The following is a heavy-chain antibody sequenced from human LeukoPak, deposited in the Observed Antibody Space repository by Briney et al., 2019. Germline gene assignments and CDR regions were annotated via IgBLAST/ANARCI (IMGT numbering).Heavy chain of an antibody. J-gene: IGHJ4*02. V-gene: IGHV1-2*02. CDR1: GYTFTGYY. D-gene: IGHD5-18*01. CDR3: ARQSPIQLWLSFDY. Sequence: GASVKVSCKASGYTFTGYYMHWVRQAPGQGLEWMGWINPNSGGTNYAQKFQGRVTMTRDTSISTAYMELSRLGSDDTAVYYCARQSPIQLWLSFDYWGQGTLVTVSS. CDR2: INPNSGGT.